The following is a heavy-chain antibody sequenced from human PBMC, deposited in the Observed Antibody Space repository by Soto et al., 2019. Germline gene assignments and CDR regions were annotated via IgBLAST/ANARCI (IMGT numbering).Heavy chain of an antibody. J-gene: IGHJ4*02. CDR2: ISSSGNTI. CDR3: ARSGAVAGNDY. CDR1: AFTFSSYE. Sequence: GGSLRLSCAASAFTFSSYEMNWVRQAPGKGLEWVSYISSSGNTIYYADSVKGRFTISRDNAKNSLYLQMNSLRAEDTAVYYCARSGAVAGNDYWGQGTLVTVSS. V-gene: IGHV3-48*03. D-gene: IGHD6-19*01.